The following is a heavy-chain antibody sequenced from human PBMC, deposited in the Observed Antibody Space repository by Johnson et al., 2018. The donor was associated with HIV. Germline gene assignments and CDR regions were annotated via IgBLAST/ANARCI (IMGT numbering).Heavy chain of an antibody. CDR1: GFIFSSYA. D-gene: IGHD1-26*01. CDR3: ARDSPRIVGVPDAFDI. V-gene: IGHV3-30*04. J-gene: IGHJ3*02. CDR2: ISYDGSNK. Sequence: QVQLVESGGGVVQPGRSLRLSCAASGFIFSSYAMHWVRQAPGKGLEWVAVISYDGSNKYYADSVKGRFTISRDNSKNTLYLQMNSVRAEDTAVYYCARDSPRIVGVPDAFDIWGQGTMVTVSS.